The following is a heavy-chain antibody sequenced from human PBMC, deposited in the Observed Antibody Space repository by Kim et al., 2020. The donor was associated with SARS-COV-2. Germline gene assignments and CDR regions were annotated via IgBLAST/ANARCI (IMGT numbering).Heavy chain of an antibody. J-gene: IGHJ6*03. CDR3: ARLRRSVVVPAAKGYYYM. V-gene: IGHV4-34*01. CDR2: INHSGST. D-gene: IGHD2-2*01. Sequence: SETLSLTCAVYGGSFSGYYWSWIRQPPGKGLEWIGEINHSGSTNYNPSLKSRVTISVDTSKNQFSLKLRSVTAADTAVYYCARLRRSVVVPAAKGYYYM. CDR1: GGSFSGYY.